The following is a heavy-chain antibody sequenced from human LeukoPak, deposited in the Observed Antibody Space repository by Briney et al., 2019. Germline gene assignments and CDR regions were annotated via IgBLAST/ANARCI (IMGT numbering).Heavy chain of an antibody. Sequence: GGSLRLSCAASGFTFSSYGMSWVRQAPGKGLEWVSAISGSGGSTYYADSVKGRFTISRDNSKNTLYLQMNSLRAEDTAVYYCARLVGATIPEYFQHWGQGTLVTVSS. CDR1: GFTFSSYG. CDR3: ARLVGATIPEYFQH. D-gene: IGHD1-26*01. J-gene: IGHJ1*01. V-gene: IGHV3-23*01. CDR2: ISGSGGST.